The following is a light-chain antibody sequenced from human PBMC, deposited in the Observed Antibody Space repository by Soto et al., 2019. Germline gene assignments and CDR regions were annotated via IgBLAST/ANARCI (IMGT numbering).Light chain of an antibody. CDR2: DVS. Sequence: QSALTQPASVSGSTGQSITISCTGTSSDVGGYNYVSWYQHHPGKAPKLMIYDVSNRPSGVSNRFSGSKSGYTASLIISGLQAEDEADYYCSSYTSSSTLSTYVFGTGTKLTVL. CDR3: SSYTSSSTLSTYV. CDR1: SSDVGGYNY. V-gene: IGLV2-14*03. J-gene: IGLJ1*01.